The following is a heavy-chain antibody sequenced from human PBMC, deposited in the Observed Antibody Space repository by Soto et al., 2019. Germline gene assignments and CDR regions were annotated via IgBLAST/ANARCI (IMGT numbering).Heavy chain of an antibody. Sequence: PGGSLRLSCAASGFTFSNYWMNWVRQAPGKGLEWVANIKQDGSEKYYVDSVKGRFTISRDNAKNSLYLQMSSLRAEDTAVYYCAGGLTRNDYWGQGTLVTVSS. CDR3: AGGLTRNDY. CDR2: IKQDGSEK. V-gene: IGHV3-7*01. D-gene: IGHD5-12*01. J-gene: IGHJ4*02. CDR1: GFTFSNYW.